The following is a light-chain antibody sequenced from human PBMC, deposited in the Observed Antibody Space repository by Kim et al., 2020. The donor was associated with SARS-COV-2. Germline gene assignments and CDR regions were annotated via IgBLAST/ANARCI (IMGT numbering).Light chain of an antibody. CDR3: QSFDNSLSGVI. CDR2: ANT. CDR1: TSNIGAGYD. Sequence: QSVTISCAGTTSNIGAGYDVHWYQQFPGTAPKLLINANTNRPSGVPDRFSASQSGTSASLAITGLQADDEADYDCQSFDNSLSGVIFGGGTQLTVL. V-gene: IGLV1-40*01. J-gene: IGLJ2*01.